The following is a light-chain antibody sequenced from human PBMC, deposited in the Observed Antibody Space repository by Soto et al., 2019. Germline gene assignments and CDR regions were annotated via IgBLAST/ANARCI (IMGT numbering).Light chain of an antibody. CDR2: EVT. Sequence: SVRTPPDCVSGSPGQSITISCTGTSSDIGSYDLVSWYQQHPGTAPKLIIYEVTKRPSGVSTRFSGSKSGNTASLTISGLQAVDEADYSCCSFADFTYASGTGTKVTVL. CDR3: CSFADFTYA. CDR1: SSDIGSYDL. J-gene: IGLJ1*01. V-gene: IGLV2-23*02.